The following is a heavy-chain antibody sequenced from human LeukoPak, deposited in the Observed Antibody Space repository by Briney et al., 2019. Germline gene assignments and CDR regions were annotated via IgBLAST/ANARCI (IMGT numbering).Heavy chain of an antibody. CDR3: AELRAAGDY. CDR1: GFTFSSYW. CDR2: IKQDGSEK. Sequence: GGSLRLSCAASGFTFSSYWMNWVRQAPGKGLEWVANIKQDGSEKYYVDSVKGRFTISRDNAKKSLYLQMNSLRAEDTAVYYCAELRAAGDYWGQGTLVTVSS. D-gene: IGHD6-13*01. V-gene: IGHV3-7*01. J-gene: IGHJ4*02.